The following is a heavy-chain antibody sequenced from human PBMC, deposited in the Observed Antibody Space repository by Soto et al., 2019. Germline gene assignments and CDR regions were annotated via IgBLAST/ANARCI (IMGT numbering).Heavy chain of an antibody. V-gene: IGHV3-53*02. CDR2: IHSGGST. CDR1: GFTVSSNY. J-gene: IGHJ4*02. CDR3: ASSVYYYDSSGYSYYFDY. Sequence: EVQLVETGGGLIQPGGSLRLSCAASGFTVSSNYMSWVRQAPGKGLEWVSVIHSGGSTYYADSVKGRFTISRDNSKNTLYLQMNRLRAEDTAVYYCASSVYYYDSSGYSYYFDYWGQGTLVTVSS. D-gene: IGHD3-22*01.